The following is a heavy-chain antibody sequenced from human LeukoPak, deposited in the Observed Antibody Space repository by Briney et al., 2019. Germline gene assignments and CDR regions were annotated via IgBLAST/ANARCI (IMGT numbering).Heavy chain of an antibody. Sequence: PSETLSLTCTVSGGSISSYYWSWIRQPAGKGLEWIGRIYTSGSTNYNPSLKSRVTISVDTSKNQFSLKLSSVTAADTAVYYCARVDYYGSGSYYNRNWFDPWGQGTLVTVSS. J-gene: IGHJ5*02. CDR3: ARVDYYGSGSYYNRNWFDP. V-gene: IGHV4-4*07. CDR1: GGSISSYY. CDR2: IYTSGST. D-gene: IGHD3-10*01.